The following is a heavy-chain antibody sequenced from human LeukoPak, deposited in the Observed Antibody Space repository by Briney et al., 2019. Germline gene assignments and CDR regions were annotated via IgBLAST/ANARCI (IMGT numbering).Heavy chain of an antibody. CDR3: ARHVAGYSSGWYYYYYMDV. CDR2: IYTSGST. J-gene: IGHJ6*03. CDR1: GGSISSYY. D-gene: IGHD6-19*01. Sequence: SETLSLTCTVSGGSISSYYWSWIRQSAGKGLEWIGRIYTSGSTNYNPSLKSRLTMSVDTSKNQFSLKLSSVTAADTAVYYCARHVAGYSSGWYYYYYMDVWGKGTTVTVSS. V-gene: IGHV4-4*07.